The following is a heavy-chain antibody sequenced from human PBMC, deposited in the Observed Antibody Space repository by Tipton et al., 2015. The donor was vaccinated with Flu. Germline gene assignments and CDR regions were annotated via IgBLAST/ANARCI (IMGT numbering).Heavy chain of an antibody. D-gene: IGHD4-17*01. CDR2: INHSGST. CDR3: ARGSDYSNTFFDY. CDR1: GSSIGSAYY. V-gene: IGHV4-38-2*02. J-gene: IGHJ4*02. Sequence: PGLVKPSETLSLDCSVSGSSIGSAYYWGWIRQPPGKGLEWIGEINHSGSTNYNPSLKSRVTISVDTSKNQFSLRLRSVTAADTAIYYCARGSDYSNTFFDYWGRGTLVTVSS.